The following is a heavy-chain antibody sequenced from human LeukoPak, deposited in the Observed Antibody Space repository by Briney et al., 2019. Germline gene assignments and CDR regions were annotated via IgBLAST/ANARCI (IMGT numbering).Heavy chain of an antibody. CDR1: GGSISSSSYY. CDR2: IYYSGST. Sequence: PSETLSLTCTVSGGSISSSSYYWGWIRQPPGKGLEWIGSIYYSGSTYYNPSLKSRVTISVDTSKNQFSLKLSSVTAADTAVYYCARPSPAAATSTGAFDIWGQGTMVTVS. V-gene: IGHV4-39*01. D-gene: IGHD6-13*01. J-gene: IGHJ3*02. CDR3: ARPSPAAATSTGAFDI.